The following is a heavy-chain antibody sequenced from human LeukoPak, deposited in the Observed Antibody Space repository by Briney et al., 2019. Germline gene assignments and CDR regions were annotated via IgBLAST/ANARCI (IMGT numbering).Heavy chain of an antibody. CDR3: AMRRDGYNYLPDY. V-gene: IGHV1-69*05. Sequence: SVKVSRKASGGTFSSYAISWVRQAPGQGLGWMGGIIPIFGTANYAQKFQGRVTITTDESTSTAYMELSSLRSEDTAVYYCAMRRDGYNYLPDYWGQGTLVTVSS. D-gene: IGHD5-24*01. J-gene: IGHJ4*02. CDR1: GGTFSSYA. CDR2: IIPIFGTA.